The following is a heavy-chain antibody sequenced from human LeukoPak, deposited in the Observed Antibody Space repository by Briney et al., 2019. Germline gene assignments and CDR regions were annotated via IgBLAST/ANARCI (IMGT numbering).Heavy chain of an antibody. Sequence: GGSLRLCCAASGFTFSSYAMHWGRQAPGKGLEWVAVISYDGSNKYYADSVKGRFTISRDNSKNTLYLQMNSLRAEDTAVYYCARDGAGYYDSSGYEYYYYGMDVWGQGTTVTVSS. CDR2: ISYDGSNK. CDR3: ARDGAGYYDSSGYEYYYYGMDV. V-gene: IGHV3-30-3*01. D-gene: IGHD3-22*01. CDR1: GFTFSSYA. J-gene: IGHJ6*02.